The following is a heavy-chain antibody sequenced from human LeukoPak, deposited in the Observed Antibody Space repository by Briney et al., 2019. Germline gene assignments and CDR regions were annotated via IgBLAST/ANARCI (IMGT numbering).Heavy chain of an antibody. CDR1: GFTFSGYS. V-gene: IGHV3-21*01. CDR2: FGTRSTSI. J-gene: IGHJ4*02. Sequence: GGSLRLSCTASGFTFSGYSMNWIRQAPGKGLEWVSSFGTRSTSIYHAGSVKGRFTISRDNAKNSLYLQMNSLRAEDTAVYYCARAGAVAGTFDYWGQGTLVTVSS. D-gene: IGHD6-19*01. CDR3: ARAGAVAGTFDY.